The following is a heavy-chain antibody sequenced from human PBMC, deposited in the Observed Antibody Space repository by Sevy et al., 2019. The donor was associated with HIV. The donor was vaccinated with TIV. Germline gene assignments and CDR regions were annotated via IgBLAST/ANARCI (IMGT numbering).Heavy chain of an antibody. CDR3: VRVRDRYCSGGSCYYGYFFDY. J-gene: IGHJ4*02. D-gene: IGHD2-15*01. CDR2: ISDRSDTI. V-gene: IGHV3-48*01. CDR1: GFIFSNSY. Sequence: GGSLRLPCAASGFIFSNSYMTWVRQAPGKGLEWVSYISDRSDTICYADSVKGRFTISRDNAKNALYLQMNSLRGEDTAVYYCVRVRDRYCSGGSCYYGYFFDYWGQGTLVTVSS.